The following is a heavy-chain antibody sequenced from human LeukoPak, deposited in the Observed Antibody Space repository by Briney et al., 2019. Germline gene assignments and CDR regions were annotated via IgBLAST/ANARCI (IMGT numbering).Heavy chain of an antibody. V-gene: IGHV1-2*02. D-gene: IGHD3-10*01. CDR1: GYTFTGYY. Sequence: GASVKVSRKASGYTFTGYYMHWVRQAPGQGLEWMGWINPNSGGTNYAQKFQGRVTMTRDTSISTAYMELSRLRSDDTAVYYCARDMTLKGSGSSQNWGQGTLVTVSS. J-gene: IGHJ4*02. CDR2: INPNSGGT. CDR3: ARDMTLKGSGSSQN.